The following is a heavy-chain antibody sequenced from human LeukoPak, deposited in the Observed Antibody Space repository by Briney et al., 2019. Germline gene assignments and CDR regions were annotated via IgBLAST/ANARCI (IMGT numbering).Heavy chain of an antibody. CDR1: GYTFTGYY. CDR2: INPNSGGT. Sequence: ASVKVSCKASGYTFTGYYMHWVRQAPGQGLEWMGWINPNSGGTNYAQKFQGRVTMTRDTSIGTAYMELSRLRSDDTAVYYCARALGRQHFYGSGTYKKNYYYMDVWGKGTTVTISS. V-gene: IGHV1-2*02. CDR3: ARALGRQHFYGSGTYKKNYYYMDV. J-gene: IGHJ6*03. D-gene: IGHD3-10*01.